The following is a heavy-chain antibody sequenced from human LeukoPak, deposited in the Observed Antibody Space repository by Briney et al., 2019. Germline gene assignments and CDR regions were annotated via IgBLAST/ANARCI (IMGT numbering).Heavy chain of an antibody. V-gene: IGHV4-34*01. CDR2: INHSGST. CDR1: GGSFSGYY. Sequence: PSETLSLTCAVYGGSFSGYYWSWIRQPPGKGLEWIGEINHSGSTNYNPSLKSRVTISVDTSENQFSLKLSSVTAADTAVYYCARRGTVRGIAYWGQGTLVTVSS. D-gene: IGHD3-10*01. CDR3: ARRGTVRGIAY. J-gene: IGHJ4*02.